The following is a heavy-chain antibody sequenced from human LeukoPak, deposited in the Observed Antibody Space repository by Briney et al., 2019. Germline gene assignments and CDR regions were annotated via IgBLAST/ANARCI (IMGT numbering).Heavy chain of an antibody. CDR2: ISYDGGNK. V-gene: IGHV3-30*18. Sequence: TGGSLRLSCAASGFTFSSYGMHWVRQAPGKGLEWVAVISYDGGNKYYADSVKGRFTISRDNSKNTLYLQMNSLRAEDTAVYYCAKGGYSSGWTFDYWGQGTLVTVSS. D-gene: IGHD6-19*01. CDR1: GFTFSSYG. CDR3: AKGGYSSGWTFDY. J-gene: IGHJ4*02.